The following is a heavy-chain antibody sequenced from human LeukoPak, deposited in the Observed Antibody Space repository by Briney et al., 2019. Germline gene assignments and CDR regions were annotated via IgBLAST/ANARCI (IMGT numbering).Heavy chain of an antibody. Sequence: GGSLRLSCAASGFTFSYYAMRWVRQAPGKGLEWVSGITGSGDSTYYADSVNGRFTISRDNSKNTLFLQMNSLRAEDTALYYCAKDITMVRGIEYFQHWGQGTLITVSS. CDR2: ITGSGDST. D-gene: IGHD3-10*01. CDR1: GFTFSYYA. J-gene: IGHJ1*01. CDR3: AKDITMVRGIEYFQH. V-gene: IGHV3-23*01.